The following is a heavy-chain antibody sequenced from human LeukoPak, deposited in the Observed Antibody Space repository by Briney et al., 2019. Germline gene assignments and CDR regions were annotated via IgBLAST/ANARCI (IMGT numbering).Heavy chain of an antibody. CDR3: ARSGGRGSGWAY. Sequence: GGSLRLSCAASGFTFSSYWMNWVRQAPGKGLEWVANIKQDGSETYYVDSEKGRFNISRDNAKNSLFLQMNSLRGEDTAVYYCARSGGRGSGWAYWGQGILVTVSS. CDR2: IKQDGSET. J-gene: IGHJ4*02. CDR1: GFTFSSYW. V-gene: IGHV3-7*01. D-gene: IGHD6-25*01.